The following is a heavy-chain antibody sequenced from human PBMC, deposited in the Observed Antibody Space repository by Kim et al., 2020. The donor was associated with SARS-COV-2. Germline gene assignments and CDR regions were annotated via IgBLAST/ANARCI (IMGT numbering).Heavy chain of an antibody. CDR3: ARDLRTPAGSRLSAFDI. CDR1: GYTFTGYY. Sequence: ASVKVSCKASGYTFTGYYMHWVRQAPGQGLEWMGWINPNSGGTNYAQKFQGWVTMTRDTSISTAYMELSRLRSDDTAVYYCARDLRTPAGSRLSAFDIWGQGTMVTVSS. D-gene: IGHD2-2*01. CDR2: INPNSGGT. V-gene: IGHV1-2*04. J-gene: IGHJ3*02.